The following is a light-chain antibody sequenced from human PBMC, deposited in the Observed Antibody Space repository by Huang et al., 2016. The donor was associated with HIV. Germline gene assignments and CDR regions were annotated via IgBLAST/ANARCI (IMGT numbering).Light chain of an antibody. J-gene: IGKJ1*01. V-gene: IGKV1-39*01. CDR3: QQTYSTPRT. CDR1: QTINTY. CDR2: AAS. Sequence: DIQMTQSPSSLSASVGDRVTITCRASQTINTYLNWYQQKPGKAPKLLIYAASSLHSGVPSRFSGSGSGTDFTLTISGLQREDFATYFCQQTYSTPRTFDQGTRVEIK.